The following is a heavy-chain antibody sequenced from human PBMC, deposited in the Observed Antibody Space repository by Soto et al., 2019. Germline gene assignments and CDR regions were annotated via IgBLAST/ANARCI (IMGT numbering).Heavy chain of an antibody. V-gene: IGHV4-59*01. J-gene: IGHJ4*02. CDR1: GGSISSYY. Sequence: QVQLQESGPGLVKPSETLSLTCTVSGGSISSYYWSWIRQPPGKGLEWIGYIYYSGSTNYNPSLKSRVTISVDTSKNQFSLKLSSVPAADTAVYYCARDYYGSGSPPFGYWGQGTLVTVSS. CDR2: IYYSGST. CDR3: ARDYYGSGSPPFGY. D-gene: IGHD3-10*01.